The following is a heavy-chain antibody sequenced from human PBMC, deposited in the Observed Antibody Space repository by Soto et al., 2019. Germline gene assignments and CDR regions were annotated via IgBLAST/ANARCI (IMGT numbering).Heavy chain of an antibody. Sequence: GESLKISCETSGYNFTSFWISWFLQMPVKVLEWMGLIYPGDSDTTYSPAFQGQVTISVDRSTKTAYLQWSSLKASDTAMYYCARQAYYGSGTYYSDSWGQGTLVTVSS. D-gene: IGHD3-10*01. J-gene: IGHJ4*02. V-gene: IGHV5-51*01. CDR3: ARQAYYGSGTYYSDS. CDR1: GYNFTSFW. CDR2: IYPGDSDT.